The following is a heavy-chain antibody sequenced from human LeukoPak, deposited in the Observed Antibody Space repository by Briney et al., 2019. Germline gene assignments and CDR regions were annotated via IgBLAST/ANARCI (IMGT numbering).Heavy chain of an antibody. CDR1: GFTFDDYA. Sequence: GRSLRLSCAASGFTFDDYAMHWVRQAPGKGLEWVSGISWNSGSIGYADSVKGRFTISRDNAKNSLYLQMNSLRAEDTALYYCAIRSFLYPHFDYWGQGTLVTVSS. V-gene: IGHV3-9*01. D-gene: IGHD2-2*02. CDR3: AIRSFLYPHFDY. CDR2: ISWNSGSI. J-gene: IGHJ4*02.